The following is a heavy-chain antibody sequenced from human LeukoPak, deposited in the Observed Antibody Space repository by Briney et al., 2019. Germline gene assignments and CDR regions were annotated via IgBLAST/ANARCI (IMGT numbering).Heavy chain of an antibody. CDR2: IYNRGST. Sequence: HSETLSLTCTVSGGSISSYYWSWIRQPPGKGLEWIGYIYNRGSTNYNPSLKSRVTISVDTSKNQFSLKLRSVTAADTAVYYCARDRPGIAVAGDAFDIWGQGTMVTVS. V-gene: IGHV4-59*01. D-gene: IGHD6-19*01. CDR1: GGSISSYY. CDR3: ARDRPGIAVAGDAFDI. J-gene: IGHJ3*02.